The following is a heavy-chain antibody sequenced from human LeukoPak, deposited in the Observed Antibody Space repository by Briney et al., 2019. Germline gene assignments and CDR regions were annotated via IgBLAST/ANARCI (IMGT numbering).Heavy chain of an antibody. V-gene: IGHV3-33*01. Sequence: GGSLRLSCAASXFXXSSFGMHWVRXXXXXXLEWVAVIWYDASNKYYADSVKGRFTISRDNXQNTLYLQMNSLRDDDTAVYFCAXETXRPGVTFRMDVWGQGTTVTVSS. CDR1: XFXXSSFG. CDR3: AXETXRPGVTFRMDV. D-gene: IGHD3-10*01. CDR2: IWYDASNK. J-gene: IGHJ6*02.